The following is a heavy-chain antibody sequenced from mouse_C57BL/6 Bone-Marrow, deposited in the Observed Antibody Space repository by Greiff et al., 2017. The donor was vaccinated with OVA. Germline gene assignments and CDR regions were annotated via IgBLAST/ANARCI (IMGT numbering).Heavy chain of an antibody. CDR3: ARRVYGSSWYFDV. CDR2: ISSGSSTI. V-gene: IGHV5-17*01. CDR1: GFTFSDYG. Sequence: LVESGGGLVKPGGSLKLSCAASGFTFSDYGMHWVRQAPVKGLEWVAYISSGSSTIYYADTVKGRFTISRDNAKNTLFLQMTSLRSEDTAMYYCARRVYGSSWYFDVWGTGTTVTVSS. J-gene: IGHJ1*03. D-gene: IGHD1-1*01.